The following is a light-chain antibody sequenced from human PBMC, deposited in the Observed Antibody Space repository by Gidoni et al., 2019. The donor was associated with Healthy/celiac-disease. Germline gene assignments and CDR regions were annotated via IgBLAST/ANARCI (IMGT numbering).Light chain of an antibody. CDR1: QSVSSSY. Sequence: EILLSQSPGTLSLSPGERATLSCRASQSVSSSYLAWYQQKPGQAPRLLIYGASSRATGSPDRFSGSGSGTDFTLTISRLEPEDFAVYYCQQYGSSPLTFGGGTKVEIK. CDR3: QQYGSSPLT. J-gene: IGKJ4*01. CDR2: GAS. V-gene: IGKV3-20*01.